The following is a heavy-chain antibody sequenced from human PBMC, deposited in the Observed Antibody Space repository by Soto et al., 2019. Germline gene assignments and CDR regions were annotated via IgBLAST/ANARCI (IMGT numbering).Heavy chain of an antibody. J-gene: IGHJ4*02. CDR2: VSHDGRNT. CDR1: GFTFSDYA. D-gene: IGHD5-12*01. Sequence: VQLVESGGGVVQPGRSLRLSCAASGFTFSDYAMHWVRQAPGKGLEWVAVVSHDGRNTHYADSVKGRFTIPRDSSKNTVSLELTSLRAEDTAVYYCAQDRNRWLRFDLGYWGQGTLVTVSS. V-gene: IGHV3-30*18. CDR3: AQDRNRWLRFDLGY.